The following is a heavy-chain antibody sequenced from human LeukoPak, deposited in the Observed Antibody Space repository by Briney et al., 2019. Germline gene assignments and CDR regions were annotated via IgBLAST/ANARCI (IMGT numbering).Heavy chain of an antibody. CDR2: IKQDGGEK. J-gene: IGHJ4*02. V-gene: IGHV3-7*01. CDR1: GFTFSSYW. D-gene: IGHD4-11*01. Sequence: GGSLTLSCAASGFTFSSYWMSWVRQAPGKGLEWVANIKQDGGEKYYVDSVKGRFTISRDNAKNSLYLQINSLRPEDTAEYYCARDRLPQLYGRRGPLVSVSS. CDR3: ARDRLPQLY.